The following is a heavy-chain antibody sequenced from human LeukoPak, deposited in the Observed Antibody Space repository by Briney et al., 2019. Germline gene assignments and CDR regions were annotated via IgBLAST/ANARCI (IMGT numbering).Heavy chain of an antibody. D-gene: IGHD5-18*01. CDR3: ARIQLWDRGAFDY. CDR2: IIPIFGTA. CDR1: GYTFTSYG. V-gene: IGHV1-69*06. J-gene: IGHJ4*02. Sequence: SVQVSCKASGYTFTSYGISWVRQAPGQGLEWMGGIIPIFGTANYAQKFQGRVTITADKSTSTAYMELSSLRSEDTAVYYCARIQLWDRGAFDYWGQGTLVTVSS.